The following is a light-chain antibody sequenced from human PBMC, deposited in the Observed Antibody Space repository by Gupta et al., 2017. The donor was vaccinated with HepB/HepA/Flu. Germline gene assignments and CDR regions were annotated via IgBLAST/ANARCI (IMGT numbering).Light chain of an antibody. J-gene: IGKJ5*01. V-gene: IGKV3-11*01. CDR3: QQRQNWPPGT. CDR2: VAS. Sequence: VLTQSPDTLSLFPGVRATLYCRASQSVHKYLAWYQHKPGQAPSLLIYVASNRATGIPARFSGSGSGTDFTLTISSVEPEDFAVYYCQQRQNWPPGTFGQGTRLEIK. CDR1: QSVHKY.